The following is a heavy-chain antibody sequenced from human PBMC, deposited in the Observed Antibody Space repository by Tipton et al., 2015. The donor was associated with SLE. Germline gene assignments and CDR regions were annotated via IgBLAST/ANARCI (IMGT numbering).Heavy chain of an antibody. D-gene: IGHD3-22*01. Sequence: SLRLSCAASGFTFSTYWMSWVRQAPGKGLEWVSYISSSGSTIYYADSVKGRFTISRDNAKNSLYLQMNSLRAEDTAVYYCARDPTYYYDADYWGQGTLVTVSS. CDR2: ISSSGSTI. J-gene: IGHJ4*02. V-gene: IGHV3-48*04. CDR1: GFTFSTYW. CDR3: ARDPTYYYDADY.